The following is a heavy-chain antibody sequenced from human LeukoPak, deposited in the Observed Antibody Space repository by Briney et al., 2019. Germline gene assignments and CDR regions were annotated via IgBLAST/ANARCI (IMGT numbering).Heavy chain of an antibody. CDR1: GGSISSYY. V-gene: IGHV4-4*07. J-gene: IGHJ3*02. CDR3: ASRITYDAFDI. Sequence: PSETLSLTCTVPGGSISSYYGSWIRQPAGKGLEWIGRIYTSGSTNYNPSLKSRVTMSVDTSKNQFSLKLSSVTAADTAVYYCASRITYDAFDIWGQGTMVTVSS. CDR2: IYTSGST. D-gene: IGHD3-10*01.